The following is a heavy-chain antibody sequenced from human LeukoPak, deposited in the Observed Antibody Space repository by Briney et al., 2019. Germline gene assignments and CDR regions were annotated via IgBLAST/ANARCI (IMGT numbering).Heavy chain of an antibody. D-gene: IGHD2/OR15-2a*01. CDR1: GFTFSSYS. J-gene: IGHJ5*02. CDR3: ARGKTSQNIVTRKTYNWFDP. CDR2: ISSSSNYI. Sequence: GGSLRLSCAASGFTFSSYSMNWVRQAPGKGLGWVSSISSSSNYIYYAGSVKGRFTISRDNAKNSLYLQMKSLRAEDTAVYYCARGKTSQNIVTRKTYNWFDPWGQGTLVTVSS. V-gene: IGHV3-21*01.